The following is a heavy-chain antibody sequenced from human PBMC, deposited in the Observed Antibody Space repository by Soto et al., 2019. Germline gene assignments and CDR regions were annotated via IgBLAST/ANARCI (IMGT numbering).Heavy chain of an antibody. J-gene: IGHJ6*03. CDR3: ARSYGDYPKYYYYYMDV. CDR2: TRNKANSYTT. V-gene: IGHV3-72*01. D-gene: IGHD4-17*01. Sequence: GGSLRLSCAASGFTFSDHYMDWVRQAPGKGLEWVGRTRNKANSYTTEYAASVKGRFTISRDDSKNSLYLQMNSLKTEDTAVYYCARSYGDYPKYYYYYMDVWGKGTTVTVSS. CDR1: GFTFSDHY.